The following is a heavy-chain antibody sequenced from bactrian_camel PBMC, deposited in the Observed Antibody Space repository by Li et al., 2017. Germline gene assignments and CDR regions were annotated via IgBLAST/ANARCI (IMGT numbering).Heavy chain of an antibody. J-gene: IGHJ4*01. D-gene: IGHD5*01. CDR1: GYRYDTYC. Sequence: QVQLVESGGGSVQAGGSLRLSCAAPGYRYDTYCMGWFRQAPGKAREGIAVIGSDGDTAYAESMKDRFTISVDNAKNTLYLQMNSLKPEDTAMYYCAADPSWRCGLASEYTYWGQGTQVTVS. CDR3: AADPSWRCGLASEYTY. CDR2: IGSDGDT. V-gene: IGHV3S55*01.